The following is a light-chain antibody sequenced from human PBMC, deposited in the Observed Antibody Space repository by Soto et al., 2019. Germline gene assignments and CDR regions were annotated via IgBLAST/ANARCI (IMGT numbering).Light chain of an antibody. CDR1: QDISKY. J-gene: IGKJ2*01. CDR2: DAS. Sequence: DIQMTQSPSSLSASVGYRVTITCEASQDISKYLNWYQQKPGKAPKILISDASHLETGVPSRFSGSGYRSDFTFTISSLQYEDIATYYCQQYKLLTFTFGQGTKVDIK. V-gene: IGKV1-33*01. CDR3: QQYKLLTFT.